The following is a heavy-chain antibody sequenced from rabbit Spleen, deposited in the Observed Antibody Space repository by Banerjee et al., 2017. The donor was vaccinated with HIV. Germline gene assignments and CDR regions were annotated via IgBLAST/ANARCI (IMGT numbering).Heavy chain of an antibody. CDR3: VREAGYGGYGDGNL. CDR2: IVPIFGVT. J-gene: IGHJ4*01. V-gene: IGHV1S40*01. D-gene: IGHD6-1*01. CDR1: GFSFSSSYW. Sequence: QSLEESGGDLVKPGASLTLTCTASGFSFSSSYWICWVRQAPGKGLEWIGYIVPIFGVTYYANWVNGRFTISSHNAQNTLYLQLNSLTAADTATYFCVREAGYGGYGDGNLWGPGTLVTVS.